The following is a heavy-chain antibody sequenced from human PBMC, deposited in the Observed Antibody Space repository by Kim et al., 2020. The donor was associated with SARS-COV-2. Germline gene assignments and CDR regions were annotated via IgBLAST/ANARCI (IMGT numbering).Heavy chain of an antibody. Sequence: GGSLRLSCAASGFTFSSYGMHWVRQAPGKGLEWVAVIWYDGSNKYYADSVKGRFTISRDNSKNTLYLQMNSLRAEDTAVYYCASPRIEGAFDIWGQGTMVTVSS. D-gene: IGHD2-21*01. CDR3: ASPRIEGAFDI. J-gene: IGHJ3*02. V-gene: IGHV3-33*01. CDR2: IWYDGSNK. CDR1: GFTFSSYG.